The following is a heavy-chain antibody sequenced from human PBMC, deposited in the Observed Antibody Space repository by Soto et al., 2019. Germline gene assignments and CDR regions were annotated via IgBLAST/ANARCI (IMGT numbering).Heavy chain of an antibody. CDR2: ISSSSSTI. J-gene: IGHJ4*02. Sequence: GGSLRLSCAASGFTFSSYSMNWARQAPGKGLEWVSYISSSSSTIYYADSVKGRFTISRDNAKNSLYLQMNSLRAEDTAVYYCVKYCSGGSCYNSDYWGQGTLVTVSS. V-gene: IGHV3-48*01. CDR3: VKYCSGGSCYNSDY. CDR1: GFTFSSYS. D-gene: IGHD2-15*01.